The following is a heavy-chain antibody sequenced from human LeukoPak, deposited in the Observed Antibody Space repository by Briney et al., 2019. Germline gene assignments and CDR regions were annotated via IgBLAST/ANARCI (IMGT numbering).Heavy chain of an antibody. CDR1: GGSISRGGYS. J-gene: IGHJ3*02. Sequence: SETLSLTCAVSGGSISRGGYSWSWIRQPPGKGLEWIGYIFYSGTTQYHPSLKSRVTISLDRSKNQFSLKLTSVTAADTAVYYCASEHYDSGGSSAFDIWGQGTTVTVSS. CDR2: IFYSGTT. D-gene: IGHD3-22*01. CDR3: ASEHYDSGGSSAFDI. V-gene: IGHV4-30-2*01.